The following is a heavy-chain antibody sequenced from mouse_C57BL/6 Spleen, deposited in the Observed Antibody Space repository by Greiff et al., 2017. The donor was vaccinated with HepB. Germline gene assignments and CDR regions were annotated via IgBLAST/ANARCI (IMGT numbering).Heavy chain of an antibody. V-gene: IGHV1-69*01. Sequence: VQLQQSGAELVMPGASVKLSCKASGYTFTSYWMHWVKQRPGQGLEWIGEIDPSDSYTNYNQKFKGKSTLTVDKSSSTAYMQLSSLTSEDSAVYYCVPQFAYWGQGTLVTVSA. J-gene: IGHJ3*01. CDR2: IDPSDSYT. CDR3: VPQFAY. CDR1: GYTFTSYW.